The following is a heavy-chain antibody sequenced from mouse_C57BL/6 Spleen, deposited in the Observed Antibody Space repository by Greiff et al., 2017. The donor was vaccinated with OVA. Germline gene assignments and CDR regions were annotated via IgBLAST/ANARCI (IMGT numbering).Heavy chain of an antibody. D-gene: IGHD4-1*01. CDR1: GFTFSDYG. V-gene: IGHV5-17*01. CDR3: AREANWDAMDY. J-gene: IGHJ4*01. CDR2: ISSGSSTI. Sequence: DVMLVESGGGLVKPGGSLKLSCAASGFTFSDYGMHWVRQAPEKGLEWVAYISSGSSTIYYADTVKGRFTISRDNAKNTLFLQMTSLRSEDTAMYYCAREANWDAMDYWGQGTSVTVSS.